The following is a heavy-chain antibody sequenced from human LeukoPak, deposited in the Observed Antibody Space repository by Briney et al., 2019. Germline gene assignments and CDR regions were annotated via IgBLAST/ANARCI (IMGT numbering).Heavy chain of an antibody. J-gene: IGHJ4*02. CDR3: ARSSGSYYPFDY. D-gene: IGHD3-10*01. Sequence: GGSLRLSCVASGFTFSNYAMNWVRQAPGKGLEWVSVISTSGSGTYYADSVKGRFTISRDNSKNTLYLQMNSLRAEDTAVYYCARSSGSYYPFDYWGQGTLVTVSS. V-gene: IGHV3-23*01. CDR1: GFTFSNYA. CDR2: ISTSGSGT.